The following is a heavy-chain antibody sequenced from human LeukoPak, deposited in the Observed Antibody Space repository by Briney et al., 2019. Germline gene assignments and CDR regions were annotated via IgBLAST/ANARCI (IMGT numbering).Heavy chain of an antibody. CDR2: INWDGGST. CDR3: ARYGRSGSYYLDY. J-gene: IGHJ4*02. V-gene: IGHV3-20*04. CDR1: GFTFDDYG. D-gene: IGHD1-26*01. Sequence: GGSLRLSCAASGFTFDDYGMSWVRQAPGKGLEWVSGINWDGGSTGYAVSVKGRFTISRDNAKNSLYLQMNSLRAEDTALYYCARYGRSGSYYLDYWGQGTLVTVSS.